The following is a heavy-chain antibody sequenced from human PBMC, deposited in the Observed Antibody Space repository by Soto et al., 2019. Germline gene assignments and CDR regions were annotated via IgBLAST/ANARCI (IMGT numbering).Heavy chain of an antibody. D-gene: IGHD7-27*01. J-gene: IGHJ3*02. CDR2: IYYSGST. Sequence: QLQLQESGPGLVKPSETLSLTCTVSGGSISSSSYYWGWIRQPPGKGLEWIGSIYYSGSTYYNPSLKRGVTISVDTSKNQFSLKLSSVTAADTAVYYCARHVNPWAQGAFDIWGQGTMVTVSS. CDR1: GGSISSSSYY. CDR3: ARHVNPWAQGAFDI. V-gene: IGHV4-39*01.